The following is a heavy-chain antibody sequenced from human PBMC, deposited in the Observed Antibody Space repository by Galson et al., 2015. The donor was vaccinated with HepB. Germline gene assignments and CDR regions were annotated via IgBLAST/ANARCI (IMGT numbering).Heavy chain of an antibody. Sequence: SLRLSCAASGFTFSSNAMHWVRQAPGKGLEWVALISYDGSNKYYADSVKGRFTVSRDNSKNTLYLQMDRLKTEDTAVYYSAREGGPGGSFELDSWGQGILVSVST. V-gene: IGHV3-30-3*01. J-gene: IGHJ4*02. D-gene: IGHD1-26*01. CDR2: ISYDGSNK. CDR3: AREGGPGGSFELDS. CDR1: GFTFSSNA.